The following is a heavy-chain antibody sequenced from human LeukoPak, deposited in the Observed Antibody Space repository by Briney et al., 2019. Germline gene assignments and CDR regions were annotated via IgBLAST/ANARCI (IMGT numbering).Heavy chain of an antibody. Sequence: SQTLSLTCTVSGGSISSGGYYWSWIRQHPGKGLEWIGYIYYSGSTYYNPSLMSRVTISVDTSKNQFSLKLSSVTAADTAVYYCARGGGSGYDSGYYDYWGQGTLVTVSS. CDR3: ARGGGSGYDSGYYDY. V-gene: IGHV4-31*03. CDR1: GGSISSGGYY. D-gene: IGHD5-12*01. J-gene: IGHJ4*02. CDR2: IYYSGST.